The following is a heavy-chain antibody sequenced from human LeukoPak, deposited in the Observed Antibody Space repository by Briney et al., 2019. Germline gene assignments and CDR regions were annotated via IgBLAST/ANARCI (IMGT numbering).Heavy chain of an antibody. Sequence: GGSLRLSCAASGFTVSSNYMSWVRQAPGKGLEYISVTYSSGTTYYADSVRDRFTISRDNSRNTLYLQMNSLRPEDTAVYYCVTDLVIKGYFDYWGQGALVTVSS. J-gene: IGHJ4*02. V-gene: IGHV3-53*01. CDR2: TYSSGTT. CDR3: VTDLVIKGYFDY. D-gene: IGHD2-21*01. CDR1: GFTVSSNY.